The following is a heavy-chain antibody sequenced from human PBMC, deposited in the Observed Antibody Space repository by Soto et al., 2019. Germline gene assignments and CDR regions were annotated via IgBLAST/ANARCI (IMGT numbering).Heavy chain of an antibody. CDR1: GFTFSSYS. CDR3: ARTARAAAGRGYYYYYYYMDV. J-gene: IGHJ6*03. CDR2: ISSSSSTI. V-gene: IGHV3-48*01. D-gene: IGHD6-13*01. Sequence: EVQLVESGGGLVQPGGSLRLSCAASGFTFSSYSMNWVRQAPGKGLEWVSYISSSSSTIYYADSVKGRFTISRDNAKNSLYLKMNSLRAEDTAVYYCARTARAAAGRGYYYYYYYMDVWGKGTTVTVSS.